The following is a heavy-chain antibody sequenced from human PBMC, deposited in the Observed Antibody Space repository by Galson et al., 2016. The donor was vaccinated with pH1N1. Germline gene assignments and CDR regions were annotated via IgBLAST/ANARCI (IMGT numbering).Heavy chain of an antibody. D-gene: IGHD5-12*01. CDR1: GFTFTSYA. CDR2: ILYDGTNE. Sequence: SLRLSCAASGFTFTSYAMHWVRQAPGKGLEWVAVILYDGTNEYYADSVKGRFTISRDKTQSTVYLQMNSLRTEDTAVYYCAGDSECSGHEGFHWAQGTLVIVSS. V-gene: IGHV3-30*04. J-gene: IGHJ4*02. CDR3: AGDSECSGHEGFH.